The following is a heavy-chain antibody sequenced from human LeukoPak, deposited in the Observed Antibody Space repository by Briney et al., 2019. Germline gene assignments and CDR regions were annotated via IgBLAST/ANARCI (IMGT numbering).Heavy chain of an antibody. D-gene: IGHD5-24*01. CDR2: ISSSSSYI. J-gene: IGHJ4*02. CDR1: GFTFSSYS. CDR3: ARVSPRDGYKPDY. Sequence: SGGSLRLSCAASGFTFSSYSMNWVRQAPGKGLEWVSSISSSSSYIYYADPVKGRFTISRDNAKNSLYLQMNSLRAEDTAVYYCARVSPRDGYKPDYWGQGTLVTVSS. V-gene: IGHV3-21*01.